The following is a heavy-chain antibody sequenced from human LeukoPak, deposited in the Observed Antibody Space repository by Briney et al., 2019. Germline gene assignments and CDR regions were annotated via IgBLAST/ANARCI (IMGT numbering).Heavy chain of an antibody. CDR1: GGSISRSGYY. CDR2: IYSSGHP. Sequence: AETLSLICTVSGGSISRSGYYWTWIRQSPGKGLEWLGNIYSSGHPYYSPSLKTRITISLDTSKNQFSLKLTSVTAADTAVYYCASHDYGGDSGDSWGQGTLVTVSS. V-gene: IGHV4-39*01. D-gene: IGHD4-23*01. CDR3: ASHDYGGDSGDS. J-gene: IGHJ5*02.